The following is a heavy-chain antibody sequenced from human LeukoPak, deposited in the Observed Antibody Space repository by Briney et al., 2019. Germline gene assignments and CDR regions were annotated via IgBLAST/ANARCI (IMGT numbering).Heavy chain of an antibody. CDR1: GGSFSGYY. V-gene: IGHV4-34*01. CDR2: INHSGST. D-gene: IGHD6-13*01. J-gene: IGHJ4*02. Sequence: PSETLSLTCAVYGGSFSGYYWSWVRQPPGKGLEWIGEINHSGSTNYNPSLKSRVTISVDTSKNQFSLKLSSVTAADTAVYYCARGPTEISIAAADGYYFDYWGQGTLVTVSS. CDR3: ARGPTEISIAAADGYYFDY.